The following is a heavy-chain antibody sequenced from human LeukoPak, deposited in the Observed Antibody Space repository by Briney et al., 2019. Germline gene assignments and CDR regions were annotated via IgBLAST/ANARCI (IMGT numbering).Heavy chain of an antibody. J-gene: IGHJ4*02. CDR2: ITSSSYI. CDR1: GFTFSSYT. CDR3: ARGIPIDY. V-gene: IGHV3-21*01. Sequence: GGSLRLSCAASGFTFSSYTMNWVRQAPGKGLEWVSSITSSSYIYYADLVKGRFTISRDNAKNSLYLQMNSLTAEDTAVYYCARGIPIDYWGQGTLVTVSS.